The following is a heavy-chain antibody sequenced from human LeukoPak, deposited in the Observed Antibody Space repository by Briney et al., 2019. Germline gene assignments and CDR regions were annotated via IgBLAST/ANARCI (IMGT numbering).Heavy chain of an antibody. CDR3: ARGDSWDY. D-gene: IGHD6-13*01. CDR1: GVSISSYY. V-gene: IGHV4-59*01. Sequence: PSETLSLTCTVSGVSISSYYWSWIRQPPGKGLEWIGYFYYSGSTNYNPSLKSRVTISVDTSKNQFSLKLSSVTAADTAVYYCARGDSWDYWGQGTLVTVSS. CDR2: FYYSGST. J-gene: IGHJ4*02.